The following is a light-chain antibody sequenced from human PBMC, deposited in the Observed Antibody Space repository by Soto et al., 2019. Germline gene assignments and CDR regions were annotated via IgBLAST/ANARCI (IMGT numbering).Light chain of an antibody. CDR1: SSDVGGYNY. J-gene: IGLJ1*01. Sequence: ALTQPASVSGSPGQSITISCTGTSSDVGGYNYVSWYQQHPGKAPKLMIYEVSDRPSGVSNRFSGSKSGNTASLTISGLQAEDEADYYCSSYTITSTYVFGTGTKVTVL. CDR2: EVS. CDR3: SSYTITSTYV. V-gene: IGLV2-14*01.